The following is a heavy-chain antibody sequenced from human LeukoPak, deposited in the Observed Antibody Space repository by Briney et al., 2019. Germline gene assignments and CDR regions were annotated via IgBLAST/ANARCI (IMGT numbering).Heavy chain of an antibody. J-gene: IGHJ4*02. CDR1: GGSISSYY. CDR2: ISGSGGST. V-gene: IGHV3-23*01. CDR3: AKSDVVVVAAMTGFDY. D-gene: IGHD2-15*01. Sequence: ETLSLTCTVSGGSISSYYWSWVRQAPGKGLEWVSAISGSGGSTYYADSVKGRFTISRDNSKNTLYLQMNSLRAEDTAVYYCAKSDVVVVAAMTGFDYWGQGTLVTVSS.